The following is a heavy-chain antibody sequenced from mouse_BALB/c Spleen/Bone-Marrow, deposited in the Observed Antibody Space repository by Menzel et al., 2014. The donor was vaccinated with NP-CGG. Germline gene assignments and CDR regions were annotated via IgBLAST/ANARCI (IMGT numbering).Heavy chain of an antibody. CDR2: IYPSDSYT. CDR1: GYTFTSYW. CDR3: TLLSPMDY. Sequence: QVQLQQPGAELVRPGASVKLSCKASGYTFTSYWIHWVKQRPGQGLEWIGNIYPSDSYTNYNQKFKDKATLTVDKSSSTAYMQLSSPTSEDAAVYYCTLLSPMDYWGQGTSVTVSS. J-gene: IGHJ4*01. V-gene: IGHV1-69*02. D-gene: IGHD2-1*01.